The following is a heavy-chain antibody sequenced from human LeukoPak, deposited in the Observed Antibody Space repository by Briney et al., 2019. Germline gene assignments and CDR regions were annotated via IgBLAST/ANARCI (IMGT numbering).Heavy chain of an antibody. V-gene: IGHV3-21*01. CDR1: GFTFSSYW. CDR3: ARDSAVWGYYYYYMDV. Sequence: GGSLRLSCAASGFTFSSYWMSWVRQAPGKGLEWVSSISSSSSYIYYADSVKGRFTISRDNAKNSLYLQMNSLRAEDTAVYYRARDSAVWGYYYYYMDVWGKGTTVTVSS. D-gene: IGHD1-14*01. J-gene: IGHJ6*03. CDR2: ISSSSSYI.